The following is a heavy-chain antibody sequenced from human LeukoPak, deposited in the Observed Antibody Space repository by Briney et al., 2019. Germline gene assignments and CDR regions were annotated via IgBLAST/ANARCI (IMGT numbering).Heavy chain of an antibody. D-gene: IGHD6-6*01. CDR2: INAGNGNT. CDR1: GYTFTSYA. J-gene: IGHJ5*02. V-gene: IGHV1-3*01. Sequence: GASVKVSCKASGYTFTSYAMHWVRQAPGQRLEWMGWINAGNGNTKYSQKFQGRVTITRDISASTAYMELSSLRSEDTAVYYCARASRIAWSNWFDPWGQGTLVTVSS. CDR3: ARASRIAWSNWFDP.